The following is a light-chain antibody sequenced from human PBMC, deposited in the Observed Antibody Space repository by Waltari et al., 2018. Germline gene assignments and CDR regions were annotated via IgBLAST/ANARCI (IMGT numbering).Light chain of an antibody. V-gene: IGKV1-39*01. J-gene: IGKJ4*01. CDR3: QQSYNTPLS. CDR2: TTS. Sequence: DIQMTQSPSPLSASVGHRVTITCRASQSVSKYLNWYQQQPGKAPKLLIYTTSNLQSGVPSRFSGSGSGTDFTLTISSLQLEDLATYYCQQSYNTPLSFGGGTKVEIK. CDR1: QSVSKY.